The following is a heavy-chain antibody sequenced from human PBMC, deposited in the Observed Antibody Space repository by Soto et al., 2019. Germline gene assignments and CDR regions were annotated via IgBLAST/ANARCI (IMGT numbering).Heavy chain of an antibody. J-gene: IGHJ4*02. CDR3: AKTETFNVYYNAFDY. D-gene: IGHD3-10*01. CDR1: GFSFAGYA. V-gene: IGHV3-23*01. CDR2: ISGGGGST. Sequence: EVQLSESGGGLVQPGGSLRLSCAASGFSFAGYALTWVRLAPGKGLEWVASISGGGGSTYYADSVKGRFSISRDNSNRMVYLQMGSLTAGATPVYFCAKTETFNVYYNAFDYWRQGTRVTVSP.